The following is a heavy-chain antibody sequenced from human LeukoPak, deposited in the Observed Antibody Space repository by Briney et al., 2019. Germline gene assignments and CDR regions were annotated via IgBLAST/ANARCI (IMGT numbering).Heavy chain of an antibody. CDR3: ARDPGYNYDPYYFDY. CDR2: INGRGDET. CDR1: GFTVTNYG. J-gene: IGHJ4*02. D-gene: IGHD5-24*01. Sequence: GGSLRLSCAASGFTVTNYGMVWVRQAPGKGLEWVSSINGRGDETHHADSVKGRFTISRDNSKNTLYLQMNSLRAEDTAVYYCARDPGYNYDPYYFDYWGQGTLVTVSS. V-gene: IGHV3-23*01.